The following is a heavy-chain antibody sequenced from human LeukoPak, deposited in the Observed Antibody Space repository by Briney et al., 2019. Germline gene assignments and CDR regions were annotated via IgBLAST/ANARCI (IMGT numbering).Heavy chain of an antibody. CDR2: ISWNSGSI. J-gene: IGHJ3*02. V-gene: IGHV3-9*01. CDR1: GFTFDDYA. D-gene: IGHD6-13*01. Sequence: PGGSLRLSCAASGFTFDDYAMHWVRQAPGKGLEWVSGISWNSGSIGYADSVKGRFTISRDNAKNSLYLQMNSLRAEDTALYHCAREGQLGGAFDIWGQGTMVTVSS. CDR3: AREGQLGGAFDI.